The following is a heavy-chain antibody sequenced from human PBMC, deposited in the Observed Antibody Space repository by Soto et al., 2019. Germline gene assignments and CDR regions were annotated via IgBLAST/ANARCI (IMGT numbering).Heavy chain of an antibody. CDR3: ARVRRYCSGGSCYFYYGMDV. D-gene: IGHD2-15*01. V-gene: IGHV1-18*01. Sequence: ASVKVSCKASGYTFTSYGISWVRQAPGQGLEWMGWISAYNDNTNYAQKLQGRVTMTTDTSTSTAYMELRSLRSDDTAVYYCARVRRYCSGGSCYFYYGMDVWGQGTTVTVSS. CDR2: ISAYNDNT. J-gene: IGHJ6*02. CDR1: GYTFTSYG.